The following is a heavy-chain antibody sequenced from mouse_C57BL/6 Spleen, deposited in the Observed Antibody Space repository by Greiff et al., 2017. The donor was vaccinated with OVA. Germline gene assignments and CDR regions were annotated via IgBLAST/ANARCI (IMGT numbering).Heavy chain of an antibody. D-gene: IGHD2-4*01. J-gene: IGHJ3*01. CDR2: INPYNGGT. CDR3: ARRDYDPAWFAY. CDR1: GYTFTDYY. V-gene: IGHV1-19*01. Sequence: VQLQQSGPVLVKPGASVKMSCKASGYTFTDYYMNWVKQSHGKSLEWIGVINPYNGGTSYNQKFKGKATLTVDKSSSTAYMELNSLTSEDSAVYYCARRDYDPAWFAYWGQGTLVTVSA.